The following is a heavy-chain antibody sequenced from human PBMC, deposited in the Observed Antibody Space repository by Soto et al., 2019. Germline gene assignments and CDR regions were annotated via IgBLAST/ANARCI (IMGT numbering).Heavy chain of an antibody. V-gene: IGHV4-59*01. CDR1: VGSISRYY. Sequence: SETLSLTCTVSVGSISRYYWTWIRQPPGKGLEWIGNIHYTGSTNYNPSLKSRVTVSLGTSKSQFSLKLSSVTAADTAVYYCARDLSISSTDGPLDPWGHGTLVTVSS. CDR2: IHYTGST. J-gene: IGHJ5*02. D-gene: IGHD6-6*01. CDR3: ARDLSISSTDGPLDP.